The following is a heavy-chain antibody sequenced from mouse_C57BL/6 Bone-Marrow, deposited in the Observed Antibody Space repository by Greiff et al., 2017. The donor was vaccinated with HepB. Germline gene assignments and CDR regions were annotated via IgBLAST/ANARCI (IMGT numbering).Heavy chain of an antibody. CDR3: AREEELTFAY. CDR1: GYAFSSSW. J-gene: IGHJ3*01. Sequence: VQLQQSGPELVKPGASVKISCKASGYAFSSSWMNWVKQSPGKGLEWIGRIYPGDGDTNYNGKFKGKATLTADKSSSTAYMQLSSLTSEDSAVYFCAREEELTFAYWGQGTLVTVSA. V-gene: IGHV1-82*01. CDR2: IYPGDGDT.